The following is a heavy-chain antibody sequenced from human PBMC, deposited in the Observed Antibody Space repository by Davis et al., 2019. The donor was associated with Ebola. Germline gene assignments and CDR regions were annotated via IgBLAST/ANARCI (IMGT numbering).Heavy chain of an antibody. CDR3: AKVSTLNWNDLYFDY. V-gene: IGHV4-39*01. Sequence: SETLSLTCTVSGGSISSSSYYWGWIRQPPGKGLEWIGSIYYSGSTYYNPSLKSRVTISVDTSKNQFSLKLSSVTAADTAVYYCAKVSTLNWNDLYFDYWGQGTLVTVSS. J-gene: IGHJ4*02. CDR2: IYYSGST. D-gene: IGHD1-20*01. CDR1: GGSISSSSYY.